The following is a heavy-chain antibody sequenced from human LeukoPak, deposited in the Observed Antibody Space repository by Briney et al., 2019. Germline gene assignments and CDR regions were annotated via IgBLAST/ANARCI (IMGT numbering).Heavy chain of an antibody. CDR3: ARDGRAAAGIEYFQH. J-gene: IGHJ1*01. CDR2: ISYDGSNK. D-gene: IGHD6-13*01. V-gene: IGHV3-30-3*01. Sequence: PGGSLRLSCAASGFTFSSYAMHWVRQAPGKGLEWVAVISYDGSNKYYADSVKGRFTISRDNSKNTLYLQMNSLRAEDTAVYYCARDGRAAAGIEYFQHWGQGTLVTASS. CDR1: GFTFSSYA.